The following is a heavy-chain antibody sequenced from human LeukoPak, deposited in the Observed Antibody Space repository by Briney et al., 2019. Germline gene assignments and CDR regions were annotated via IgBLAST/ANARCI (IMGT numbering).Heavy chain of an antibody. Sequence: ASVKVSCKASGYTFISYAMHWVRQAPGQRLEWMGWINAGNDNTKYSQKFQGRVTTTRDTSASTAYMELSSLRSEDTAVYYCARDGLGGIYYFDYWGQGTLVTASS. CDR2: INAGNDNT. CDR3: ARDGLGGIYYFDY. D-gene: IGHD2-21*01. J-gene: IGHJ4*02. CDR1: GYTFISYA. V-gene: IGHV1-3*01.